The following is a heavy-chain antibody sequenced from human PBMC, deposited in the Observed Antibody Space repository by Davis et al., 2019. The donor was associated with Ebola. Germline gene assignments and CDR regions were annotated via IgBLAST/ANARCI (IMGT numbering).Heavy chain of an antibody. V-gene: IGHV4-61*08. Sequence: SETLSLTCTVSGDSINSGDYYWSWIRQPPGKGLEWIGYIYYSGSTNYNPSLKSRVTISVDTSKNQFSLKLSSVTAADTAVYYCAREFRRSYFDYWGQGTLVTVSS. D-gene: IGHD3-10*01. CDR1: GDSINSGDYY. CDR2: IYYSGST. CDR3: AREFRRSYFDY. J-gene: IGHJ4*02.